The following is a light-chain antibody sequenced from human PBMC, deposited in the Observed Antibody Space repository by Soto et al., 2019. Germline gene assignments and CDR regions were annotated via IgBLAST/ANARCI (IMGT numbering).Light chain of an antibody. CDR2: TAS. CDR3: PHSDFFPHP. Sequence: EIQMTQSPSAVSGSEGDRVTITCLASHAIGGWLAWFQQKPGKAPQLLIYTASTFQSGVPSRFSGSGSGTEFTLTIFILQPDDFAPYCCPHSDFFPHPFGHVTKVDI. CDR1: HAIGGW. V-gene: IGKV1-5*03. J-gene: IGKJ1*01.